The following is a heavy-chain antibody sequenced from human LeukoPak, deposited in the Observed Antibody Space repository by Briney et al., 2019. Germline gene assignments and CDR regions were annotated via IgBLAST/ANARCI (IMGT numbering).Heavy chain of an antibody. CDR3: ATSGSYSDYYYGMDV. D-gene: IGHD1-26*01. Sequence: SVKVSCKASGGTFSSYAISWVRQAPGQGLEWMGGIIPIFGTANYAQKFQGRVTITADESTSTAYMELSSLRSEDTAVYYCATSGSYSDYYYGMDVWGQGTTVTVSS. V-gene: IGHV1-69*13. CDR2: IIPIFGTA. J-gene: IGHJ6*02. CDR1: GGTFSSYA.